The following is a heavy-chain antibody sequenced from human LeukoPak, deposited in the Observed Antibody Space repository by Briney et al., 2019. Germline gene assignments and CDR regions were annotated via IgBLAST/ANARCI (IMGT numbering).Heavy chain of an antibody. V-gene: IGHV1-2*02. J-gene: IGHJ4*02. CDR3: ARDIGGIAAETNAY. CDR2: INPNSGGT. CDR1: GYTFTGYY. Sequence: ASVKVSCKASGYTFTGYYMHWVRQATGQGLEWRGWINPNSGGTNYAQKFQGRVTMTRDTSISTAYMELRRLRSDDTAVYYCARDIGGIAAETNAYWGQGTLVTVPS. D-gene: IGHD6-13*01.